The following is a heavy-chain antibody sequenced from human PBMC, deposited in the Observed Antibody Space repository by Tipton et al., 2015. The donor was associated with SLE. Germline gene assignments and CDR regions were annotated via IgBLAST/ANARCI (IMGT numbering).Heavy chain of an antibody. CDR1: GGSIGSGSYY. CDR2: IYTSGST. J-gene: IGHJ4*02. Sequence: TLSLTCTSSGGSIGSGSYYWSWIRQPAGKGLEWIGHIYTSGSTNYNPSLKSRVTISVDTSKNQFSLKLSSVTAADTAVYYCARGVLDSWGQGMLVTVSS. V-gene: IGHV4-61*09. CDR3: ARGVLDS.